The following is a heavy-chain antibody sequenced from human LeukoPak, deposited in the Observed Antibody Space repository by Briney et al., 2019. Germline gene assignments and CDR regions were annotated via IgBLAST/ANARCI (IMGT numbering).Heavy chain of an antibody. D-gene: IGHD2-2*01. J-gene: IGHJ4*02. V-gene: IGHV3-64*02. CDR1: GFTFRSHP. CDR3: ARGIDSPYCTSTSCPEGIDL. Sequence: GGSLRLSCAASGFTFRSHPMHWVRQAPGKGLEYISAIDNVGGITHYADSVKGRSTISRDNSKNTLSLQVGSLRPDDMAVYYCARGIDSPYCTSTSCPEGIDLWGQGTLVTVSS. CDR2: IDNVGGIT.